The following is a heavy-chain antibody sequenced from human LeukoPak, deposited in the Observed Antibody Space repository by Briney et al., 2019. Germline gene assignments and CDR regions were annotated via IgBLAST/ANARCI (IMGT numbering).Heavy chain of an antibody. V-gene: IGHV3-49*04. J-gene: IGHJ3*02. CDR1: GFTFGDYA. CDR2: IRSKAYGGTT. CDR3: TQMRGQLWVNDAFDI. D-gene: IGHD5-18*01. Sequence: PGGSLRLSCTASGFTFGDYAMSWVRQAPGKGLEWVSFIRSKAYGGTTEYAAPVIGRFIMSRDDSKSIAYLQMNSLKSEDTAVYYRTQMRGQLWVNDAFDIWGQGTMVTVSS.